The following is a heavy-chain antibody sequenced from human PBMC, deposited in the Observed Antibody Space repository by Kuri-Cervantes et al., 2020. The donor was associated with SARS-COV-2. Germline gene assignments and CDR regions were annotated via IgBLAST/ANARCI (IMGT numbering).Heavy chain of an antibody. J-gene: IGHJ2*01. CDR2: IDTAGDT. V-gene: IGHV3-13*04. CDR3: ARGYYDSSGYPLGWYFDL. Sequence: GGSRRLSGAPSGFTFSSDDMHWVRQADGKGLVWVSAIDTAGDTYYPGSVKGRFTISRENAKNSLYLQMNSLRAGDSAVYYFARGYYDSSGYPLGWYFDLWGRGTLVTVSS. D-gene: IGHD3-22*01. CDR1: GFTFSSDD.